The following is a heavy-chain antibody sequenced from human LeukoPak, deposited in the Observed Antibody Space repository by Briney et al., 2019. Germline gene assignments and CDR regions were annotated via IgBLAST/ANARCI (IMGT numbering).Heavy chain of an antibody. Sequence: GGSLRLSCAASGFTFSNYAMSWVRQAPGKGLESVSVISASGGSSYSADFVKDRFTISRDNSKNSLYLQMNSLRAEDTAIYYCTRDPNHPTYSSGWYHWGQGTLVTVSS. CDR2: ISASGGSS. V-gene: IGHV3-23*01. CDR3: TRDPNHPTYSSGWYH. J-gene: IGHJ4*02. D-gene: IGHD6-19*01. CDR1: GFTFSNYA.